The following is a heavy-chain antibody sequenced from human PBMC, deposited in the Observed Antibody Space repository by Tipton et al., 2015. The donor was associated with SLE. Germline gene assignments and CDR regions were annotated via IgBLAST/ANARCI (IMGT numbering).Heavy chain of an antibody. V-gene: IGHV4-59*01. D-gene: IGHD4/OR15-4a*01. CDR3: ARDDYGGQY. CDR2: IYSGSS. Sequence: PGLVKPSETLSLTCTVSGGSISTFFWSWIRQPPGKGLEWIGYIYSGSSYFNPSLRSRVSMSIDKSKNQFSLTMSSVTAADTAVYYCARDDYGGQYWGQGTLVTVSS. J-gene: IGHJ4*02. CDR1: GGSISTFF.